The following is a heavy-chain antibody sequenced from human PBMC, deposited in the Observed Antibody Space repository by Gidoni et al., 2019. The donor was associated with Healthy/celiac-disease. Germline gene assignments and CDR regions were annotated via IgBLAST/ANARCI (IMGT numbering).Heavy chain of an antibody. CDR1: GFTFSSYA. CDR2: ISGSGGST. J-gene: IGHJ4*02. CDR3: AKDHGMITFGGVTELDY. D-gene: IGHD3-16*01. V-gene: IGHV3-23*01. Sequence: EVQLLESGGGLVQPGGSLRLSCAASGFTFSSYAMSWVRQAPGKGLEWVSAISGSGGSTYYADSVKGRFTISRDNSKNTLYLQMNSLRAEDTAVYYCAKDHGMITFGGVTELDYWGQGTLVTVSS.